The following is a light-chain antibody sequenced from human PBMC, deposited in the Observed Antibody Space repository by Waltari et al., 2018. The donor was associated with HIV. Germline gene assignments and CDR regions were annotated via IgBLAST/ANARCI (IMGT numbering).Light chain of an antibody. CDR3: EVWDETRNRVV. J-gene: IGLJ2*01. V-gene: IGLV3-21*04. Sequence: YVLTQPPPVSVALGQTATLTCEVARLCTTTVHLYPQKSGQAPQLIIYYDSDLPSGIPERFSGSKSGSAATLTISRVEDGDEADYYCEVWDETRNRVVFGGGTKLFAL. CDR1: RLCTTT. CDR2: YDS.